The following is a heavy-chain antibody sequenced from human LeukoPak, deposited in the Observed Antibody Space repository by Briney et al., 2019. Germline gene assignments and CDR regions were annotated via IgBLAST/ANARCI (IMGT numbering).Heavy chain of an antibody. D-gene: IGHD1-1*01. CDR2: ITAYDGNR. Sequence: ASVKVSCKTSGYTFSNYGISWVRQAPGQGLEWMGWITAYDGNRLYAQRFQGRITLTTDTSTSTSYMELRSLEYDDTAIYYCARDNDKVVDHWGQGTLVTVSS. J-gene: IGHJ4*01. CDR3: ARDNDKVVDH. CDR1: GYTFSNYG. V-gene: IGHV1-18*01.